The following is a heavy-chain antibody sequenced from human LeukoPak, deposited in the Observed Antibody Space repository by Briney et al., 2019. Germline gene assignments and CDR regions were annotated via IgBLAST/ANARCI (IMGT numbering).Heavy chain of an antibody. CDR2: MYYSGST. D-gene: IGHD2-15*01. J-gene: IGHJ5*02. Sequence: SETLSLTCIVSGGSISSYYWSWIRQPPGKGLEWIGYMYYSGSTNCNPSLKSRVTMSVDTSNNQFSLKLNSVTAADTAVYYCASLSEYCSAGSCYLGWFDPRGQGTLVTVSS. CDR1: GGSISSYY. V-gene: IGHV4-59*01. CDR3: ASLSEYCSAGSCYLGWFDP.